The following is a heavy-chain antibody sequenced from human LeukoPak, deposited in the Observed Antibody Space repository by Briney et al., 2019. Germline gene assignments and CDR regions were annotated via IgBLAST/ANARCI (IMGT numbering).Heavy chain of an antibody. CDR2: IIPILGIV. CDR3: ARDRYGTDTAMGTFDY. J-gene: IGHJ4*02. V-gene: IGHV1-69*04. CDR1: GGTFSSYT. D-gene: IGHD5-18*01. Sequence: ASVKVSCKASGGTFSSYTISWVRQAPGQGLEWMGRIIPILGIVNYAQKFQGRVTITADKSTSTAYMELSSLRSEDTAVYYCARDRYGTDTAMGTFDYWGQGTLVTVSS.